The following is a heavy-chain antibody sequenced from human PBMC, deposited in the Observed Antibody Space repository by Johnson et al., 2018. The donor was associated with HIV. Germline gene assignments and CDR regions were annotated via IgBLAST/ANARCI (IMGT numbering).Heavy chain of an antibody. CDR2: ISYDGSNK. CDR3: ASKAAGTMHAFDI. D-gene: IGHD6-13*01. J-gene: IGHJ3*02. Sequence: QVQLVESGGGVVQPGRSLRLSCAASGFTFSSYAMHWVRQAPGKGLEWVAVISYDGSNKYSADSVKGRFTISRDNSKNTLYLQMNSLRAEDTAVYYCASKAAGTMHAFDIWGQGTMVTVSS. CDR1: GFTFSSYA. V-gene: IGHV3-30*04.